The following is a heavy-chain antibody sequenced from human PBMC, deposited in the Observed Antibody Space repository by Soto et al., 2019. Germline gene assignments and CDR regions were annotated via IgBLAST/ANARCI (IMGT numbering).Heavy chain of an antibody. V-gene: IGHV1-2*02. Sequence: ASVKVSCKASGYTFTGYYMHWVRQAPGQGLEWMGWINPNSGDTNYAQKFQGRVTMTRDTSISTAYMELSRLRSDDTAVYYCARDYDILTGYNYFDYWGQGTLVTVSS. CDR1: GYTFTGYY. CDR3: ARDYDILTGYNYFDY. J-gene: IGHJ4*02. CDR2: INPNSGDT. D-gene: IGHD3-9*01.